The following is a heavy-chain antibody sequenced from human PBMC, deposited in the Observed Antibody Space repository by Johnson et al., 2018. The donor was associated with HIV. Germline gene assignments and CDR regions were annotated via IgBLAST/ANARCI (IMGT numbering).Heavy chain of an antibody. V-gene: IGHV3-NL1*01. J-gene: IGHJ3*02. CDR2: IYSGGST. CDR1: GFTLSTYG. D-gene: IGHD3-22*01. Sequence: VQLVESGGGVVQPGRSLRLSCAASGFTLSTYGMHWVRQAPGKGPEWVSVIYSGGSTYYADSVKGRLTISRDNSKNTLYLQMNSLRAEDTAMYYCARDFYYDRPFSAFDIWGQGTMVTVSS. CDR3: ARDFYYDRPFSAFDI.